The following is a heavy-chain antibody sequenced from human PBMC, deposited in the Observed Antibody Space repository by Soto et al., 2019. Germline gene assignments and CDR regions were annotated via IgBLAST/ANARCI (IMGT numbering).Heavy chain of an antibody. CDR2: IYWNDDK. CDR3: APSPWGAAPDY. J-gene: IGHJ4*02. D-gene: IGHD3-16*01. V-gene: IGHV2-5*01. Sequence: QITLKESGPTLVNPTQTLTLTCTFSGFSLSARGVGVAWIRQPPGRALEWLALIYWNDDKRYSPSLQSRLTITKDASKNQVVFSMTNVDPADTAIYYCAPSPWGAAPDYWGQGTLVTVSS. CDR1: GFSLSARGVG.